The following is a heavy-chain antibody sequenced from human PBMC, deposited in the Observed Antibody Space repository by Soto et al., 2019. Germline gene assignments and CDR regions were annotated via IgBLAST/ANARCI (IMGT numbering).Heavy chain of an antibody. CDR3: SDWRAGGPVNLDH. J-gene: IGHJ4*02. V-gene: IGHV3-23*05. CDR1: GLSLTNYA. D-gene: IGHD2-15*01. CDR2: IDVLDGA. Sequence: GGSLSLSCVVSGLSLTNYAIAWVRQAPGKGLECVSTIDVLDGAWYSDSVRGRLAISRDDSRNTVYLQMSSLRVEDTAIYFCSDWRAGGPVNLDHWGPGTLVTVSS.